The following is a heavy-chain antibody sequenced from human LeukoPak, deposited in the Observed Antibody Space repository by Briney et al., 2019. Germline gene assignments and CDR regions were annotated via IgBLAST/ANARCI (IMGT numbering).Heavy chain of an antibody. CDR2: IWYDGSNK. J-gene: IGHJ4*02. V-gene: IGHV3-33*01. D-gene: IGHD2-21*01. Sequence: PGRSLRLSCAASGFTFDSFGMHWVRQAPGKGLEWVAVIWYDGSNKYYADSVKGRFTISRDNSKNTLYLQMDSLRAEDTAMYYCARSLGGGDWYFDYWGQGTLVTVSS. CDR3: ARSLGGGDWYFDY. CDR1: GFTFDSFG.